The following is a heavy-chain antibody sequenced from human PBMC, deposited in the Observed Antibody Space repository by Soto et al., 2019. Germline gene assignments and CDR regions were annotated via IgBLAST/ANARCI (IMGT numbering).Heavy chain of an antibody. Sequence: SETLSLTCAVYGGSFSGYDWSWIRQPPGKGLEWIGEINHSGSTNYNPSLKSRGTISVDTSKNQFSLKLSSVTAADTAVYSCARGRSYYDFWSGYYTYGMDVWGQGTPVTVSS. CDR1: GGSFSGYD. CDR3: ARGRSYYDFWSGYYTYGMDV. V-gene: IGHV4-34*01. D-gene: IGHD3-3*01. CDR2: INHSGST. J-gene: IGHJ6*02.